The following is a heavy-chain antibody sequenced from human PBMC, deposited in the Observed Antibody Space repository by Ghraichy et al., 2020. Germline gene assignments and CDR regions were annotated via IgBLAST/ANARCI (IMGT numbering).Heavy chain of an antibody. CDR3: ARHRGYSYGSIVDY. Sequence: SETLSLTCTVSGGSISSSSYYWGWIRQPPGKGLEWIGSIYYSGSTYYNPSLKSRVTISVDTSKNQFSLKLSSVTAADTAVYYCARHRGYSYGSIVDYWGQGTLVTVSS. J-gene: IGHJ4*02. V-gene: IGHV4-39*01. CDR2: IYYSGST. D-gene: IGHD5-18*01. CDR1: GGSISSSSYY.